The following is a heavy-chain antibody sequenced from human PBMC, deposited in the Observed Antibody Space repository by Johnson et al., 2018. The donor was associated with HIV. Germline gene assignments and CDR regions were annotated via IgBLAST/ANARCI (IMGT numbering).Heavy chain of an antibody. CDR3: ARVSKYYDSIRGAFDI. D-gene: IGHD3-22*01. CDR2: ISYDGSNK. J-gene: IGHJ3*02. CDR1: GFTFSSYP. Sequence: QVQLVESGGGLVKPGGSLRLSCAASGFTFSSYPMHWVRQAPGKGLEWVAVISYDGSNKYYADSVKGRFTISRDNSKNTLYLQMNSLRAEDTAVYYCARVSKYYDSIRGAFDIWGQGTMVTVSS. V-gene: IGHV3-30-3*01.